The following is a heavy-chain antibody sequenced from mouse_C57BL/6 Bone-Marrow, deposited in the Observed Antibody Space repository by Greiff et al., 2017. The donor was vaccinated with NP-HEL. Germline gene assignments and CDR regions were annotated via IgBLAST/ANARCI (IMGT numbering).Heavy chain of an antibody. CDR2: IHPNSGST. D-gene: IGHD1-1*01. Sequence: QVQLQQSGAELVKPGASVKLSCKASGYTFTSYWMHWVKQRPGPGLEWIGMIHPNSGSTNYNEKFKSKATLTVDKSSSTAYMQLSSLTSEDSAVYYCARHYGSSYYWYFDVWGTGTTVTVSS. CDR3: ARHYGSSYYWYFDV. V-gene: IGHV1-64*01. CDR1: GYTFTSYW. J-gene: IGHJ1*03.